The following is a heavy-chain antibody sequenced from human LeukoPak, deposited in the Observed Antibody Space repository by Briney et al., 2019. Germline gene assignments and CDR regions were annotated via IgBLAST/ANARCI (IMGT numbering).Heavy chain of an antibody. CDR2: IYPGDSDT. V-gene: IGHV5-51*01. D-gene: IGHD1-1*01. Sequence: GESLKISCKGSGSSFTSYWIGWARQMPGKGLEGMGIIYPGDSDTRYSPSFQGQVTISADKSISTAYLQWSSLKASDTAKSYCARHLPLQPDYWGQGTLVTVSS. CDR3: ARHLPLQPDY. J-gene: IGHJ4*02. CDR1: GSSFTSYW.